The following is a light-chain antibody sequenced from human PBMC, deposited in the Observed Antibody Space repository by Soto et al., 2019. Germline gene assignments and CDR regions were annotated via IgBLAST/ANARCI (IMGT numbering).Light chain of an antibody. V-gene: IGLV2-14*01. CDR2: DVS. J-gene: IGLJ1*01. CDR3: SSYTSSSP. CDR1: SSAVGGYNY. Sequence: QAVLNKPSSVYRSPGRSIPIIYTRTSSAVGGYNYVSWYQQHPGKAPKLMIYDVSNRPSGVSNRFSGSKSGNTASLTISGLQAEDEADYYCSSYTSSSPFGTGTKVTVL.